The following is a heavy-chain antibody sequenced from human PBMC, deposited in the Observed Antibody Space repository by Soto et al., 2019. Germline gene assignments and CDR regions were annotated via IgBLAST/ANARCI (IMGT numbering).Heavy chain of an antibody. CDR3: TRDPYGGSRYYFDS. D-gene: IGHD1-26*01. V-gene: IGHV3-33*01. J-gene: IGHJ4*02. Sequence: LRLSCAASGFTFTNYGMHWVRQAPGKGLEWVAVIWYDGNNKYYADSVKGRFAISKDNSQNTLYLQMNNLRPEDTAVYYCTRDPYGGSRYYFDSWGQGTLVTVSS. CDR1: GFTFTNYG. CDR2: IWYDGNNK.